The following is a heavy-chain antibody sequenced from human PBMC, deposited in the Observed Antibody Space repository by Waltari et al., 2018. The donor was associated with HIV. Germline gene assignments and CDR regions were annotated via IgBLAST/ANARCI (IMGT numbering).Heavy chain of an antibody. J-gene: IGHJ4*02. Sequence: QVHLVQSGAEVRETGASVKVSCKASRYTFNDYYVQWVRKAPGQELEWMGRLNPQGGDTNYAQNFQGRVTMTRYTSTSTAYIVLTVLTSDDSAVYFCASAEYTYGSPLEYWGQGTLVTVFS. D-gene: IGHD5-18*01. CDR1: RYTFNDYY. CDR2: LNPQGGDT. CDR3: ASAEYTYGSPLEY. V-gene: IGHV1-2*06.